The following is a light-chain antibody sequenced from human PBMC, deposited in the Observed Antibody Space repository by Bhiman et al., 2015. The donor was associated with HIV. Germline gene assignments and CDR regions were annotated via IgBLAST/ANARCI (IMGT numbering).Light chain of an antibody. CDR2: EDN. V-gene: IGLV6-57*01. CDR3: QSYDNGDGPRVV. J-gene: IGLJ2*01. Sequence: NFMLTQPHSVSESPGKTVTISCTRTSGSIAHNYVQWYQQRPGSSPTTVIYEDNRTFSGVPDRFSGSIDSSSNSAFLTISGLKTEDEADYYCQSYDNGDGPRVVFGGGTKLTVL. CDR1: SGSIAHNY.